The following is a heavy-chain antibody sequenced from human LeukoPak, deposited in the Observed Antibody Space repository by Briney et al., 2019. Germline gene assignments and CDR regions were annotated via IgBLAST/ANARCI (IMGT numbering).Heavy chain of an antibody. CDR1: GFTFSGYW. V-gene: IGHV3-74*01. D-gene: IGHD2/OR15-2a*01. CDR2: VNPDGSSS. CDR3: ARGNSLAD. Sequence: GGSLRLSCAASGFTFSGYWMFWVRQAPGKGPVWVSRVNPDGSSSSYADSVKGRFTISRDNAKNTLDLQMNSLRAEDTAVYYCARGNSLADWGQGTLVTVSS. J-gene: IGHJ4*02.